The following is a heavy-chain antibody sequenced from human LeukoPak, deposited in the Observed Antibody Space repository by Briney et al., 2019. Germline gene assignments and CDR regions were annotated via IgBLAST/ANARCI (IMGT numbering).Heavy chain of an antibody. Sequence: GGSLRLSCAASGFTFSSYAMHWVRQAPGKGLEWVAVISYDGSNKYYADSVKGRFTISRDNSKNTLYLQMNSLRAEDTAVYYCARDHSSSQTYYYYYYMDVWGKGTTVTVSS. D-gene: IGHD6-13*01. V-gene: IGHV3-30-3*01. CDR1: GFTFSSYA. CDR2: ISYDGSNK. J-gene: IGHJ6*03. CDR3: ARDHSSSQTYYYYYYMDV.